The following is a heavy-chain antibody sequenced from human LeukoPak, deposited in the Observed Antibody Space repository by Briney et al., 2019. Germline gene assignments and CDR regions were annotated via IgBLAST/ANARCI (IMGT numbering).Heavy chain of an antibody. J-gene: IGHJ3*02. CDR3: ARDIVEVTYCGGDCYSWAFDI. V-gene: IGHV4-59*01. Sequence: SETLSLTCTVSGGSISSYYWSWIRQPPGKGLEWIGYIYYSGSTNYNPSLKSRVTISVDTSKNQFSLKLSSVTAADTAVYYCARDIVEVTYCGGDCYSWAFDIWGQGTMFTVSS. CDR1: GGSISSYY. D-gene: IGHD2-21*02. CDR2: IYYSGST.